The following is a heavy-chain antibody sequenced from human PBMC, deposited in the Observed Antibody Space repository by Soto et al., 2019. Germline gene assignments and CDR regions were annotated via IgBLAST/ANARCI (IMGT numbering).Heavy chain of an antibody. Sequence: SETLSLTCTVSGGSISSSSYYWGWIRQPPGKGLEWIGSIYYSGSTYYNPSLKSRVTISVDTSKNQFSLKLSSVTAADTAVYYCARSIAAGLDYWGQGTLVTVS. CDR3: ARSIAAGLDY. CDR2: IYYSGST. V-gene: IGHV4-39*01. CDR1: GGSISSSSYY. J-gene: IGHJ4*02. D-gene: IGHD6-13*01.